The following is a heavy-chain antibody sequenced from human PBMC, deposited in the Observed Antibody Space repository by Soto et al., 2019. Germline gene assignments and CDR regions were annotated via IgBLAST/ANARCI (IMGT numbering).Heavy chain of an antibody. CDR3: TRDRIAADHFDY. J-gene: IGHJ4*02. V-gene: IGHV6-1*01. CDR2: TYYRSKWYN. D-gene: IGHD6-6*01. CDR1: GDSVCSNSAA. Sequence: PSQTLSLTCAISGDSVCSNSAAWNWIRQSPSRGLEWLGRTYYRSKWYNDYAVSVKSRITINPDTSKNQFSLHLNSVTPDDTAVYYCTRDRIAADHFDYWGQGTLVTVSS.